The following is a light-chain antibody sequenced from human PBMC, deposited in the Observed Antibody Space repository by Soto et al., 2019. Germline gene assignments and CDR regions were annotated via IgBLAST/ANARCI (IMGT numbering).Light chain of an antibody. CDR3: QKYNSAPALT. CDR2: AAS. CDR1: QGISNY. J-gene: IGKJ4*02. V-gene: IGKV1-27*01. Sequence: DIQMTQSPSSLSASVGDRVTITCRASQGISNYLAWYQQKPGKVPKLLIYAASTLQSGVPSRFSGSGSVTDFTLTISILQPEDVATYYCQKYNSAPALTFGGGTKVDIK.